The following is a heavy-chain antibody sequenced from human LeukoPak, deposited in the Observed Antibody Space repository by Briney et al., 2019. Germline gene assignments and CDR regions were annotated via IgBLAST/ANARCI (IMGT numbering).Heavy chain of an antibody. CDR3: ARHGSQYYDSSGFYYFDY. V-gene: IGHV4-34*01. D-gene: IGHD3-22*01. CDR2: INHSGST. Sequence: PSETLSLTCAVYGGSFSGYYWGWIRQPPGKGLEWIGEINHSGSTNYNPSLKSRVTISVDTSKNQFSLKLSSVTAADTAVYYCARHGSQYYDSSGFYYFDYWGQGTLVTVSS. J-gene: IGHJ4*02. CDR1: GGSFSGYY.